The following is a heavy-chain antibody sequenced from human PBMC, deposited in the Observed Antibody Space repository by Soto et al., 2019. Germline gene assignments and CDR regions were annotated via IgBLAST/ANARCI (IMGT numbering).Heavy chain of an antibody. J-gene: IGHJ6*02. CDR2: ISAKNGDT. D-gene: IGHD1-26*01. CDR3: VRDRDSDTGPSRDV. V-gene: IGHV1-18*01. Sequence: QVHLVQSGAELKKPGASVRVSCKASGYSFTSNGISWVRQAPGQGLEWMGLISAKNGDTNYAQKFQGRVIMTTDTATSTAYMELRSLRSDDKAVYYCVRDRDSDTGPSRDVWGQGTTVTVSS. CDR1: GYSFTSNG.